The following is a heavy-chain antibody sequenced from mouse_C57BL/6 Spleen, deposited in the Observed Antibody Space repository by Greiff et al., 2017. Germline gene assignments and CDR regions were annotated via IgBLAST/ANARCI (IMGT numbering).Heavy chain of an antibody. CDR3: ARYKGDGYNDY. D-gene: IGHD2-3*01. J-gene: IGHJ2*01. Sequence: EVHLVESGGGLVKPGGSLSLSCAASGFTFTDYYMSWVRQTPGKALEWLGFIRNKANGYTTEYSASVKGRFTISSDNSQSILYLKMNALRADDSATYYCARYKGDGYNDYWGQGTTLTVSS. V-gene: IGHV7-3*01. CDR2: IRNKANGYTT. CDR1: GFTFTDYY.